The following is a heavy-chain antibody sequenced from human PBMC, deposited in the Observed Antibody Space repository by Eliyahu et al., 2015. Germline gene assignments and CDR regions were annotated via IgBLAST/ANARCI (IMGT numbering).Heavy chain of an antibody. CDR1: GFXVSSNY. D-gene: IGHD3-22*01. CDR3: QVGVYDSSGYYSN. V-gene: IGHV3-53*04. Sequence: EVQLVESGGXLVQPGXSLRLSCAASGFXVSSNYMSWXRXAPGKGLEWVSVXYSGGSTYYADSVKGRFTISRHNSKNTLYLQMNSLRAEDTAVYYCQVGVYDSSGYYSNWGQGTLVTVSS. CDR2: XYSGGST. J-gene: IGHJ4*02.